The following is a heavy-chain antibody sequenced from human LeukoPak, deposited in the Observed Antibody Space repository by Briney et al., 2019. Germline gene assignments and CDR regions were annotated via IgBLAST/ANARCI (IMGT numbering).Heavy chain of an antibody. V-gene: IGHV4-34*01. Sequence: SETLSLTCAAYGWTFSGYYWSWIRQPPGKGLEWIGEINHSGSTNYNPSHKSRVTISVDTSKNQFSLKLSSVNATDTAVYYCARGRWVRQSFDLWGQGTLVTVSS. CDR2: INHSGST. J-gene: IGHJ4*02. CDR3: ARGRWVRQSFDL. CDR1: GWTFSGYY. D-gene: IGHD5-12*01.